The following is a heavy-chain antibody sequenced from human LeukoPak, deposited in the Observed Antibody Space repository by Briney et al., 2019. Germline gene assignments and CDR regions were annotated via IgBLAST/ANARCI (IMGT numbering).Heavy chain of an antibody. Sequence: ASVKVSCKASGGTFSSYAISWVRQAPGQGLEWMGGIIPIFGTANYAQKFQGRVTITTDESTSTAYMELSSLRSVDTAVYYCARENSADIAAAGTGENWFDPWGQGTLVTVSS. CDR2: IIPIFGTA. V-gene: IGHV1-69*05. CDR3: ARENSADIAAAGTGENWFDP. J-gene: IGHJ5*02. CDR1: GGTFSSYA. D-gene: IGHD6-13*01.